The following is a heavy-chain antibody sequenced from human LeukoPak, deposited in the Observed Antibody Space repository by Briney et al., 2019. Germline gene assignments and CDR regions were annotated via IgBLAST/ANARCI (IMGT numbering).Heavy chain of an antibody. V-gene: IGHV3-30*02. Sequence: GSLRLSCAASGFTFNNIAMHWVRQPPAKGREWVEFILYVGSDKFYAPSLKGRLTISRDNSKNTMFLQMDSLRAEDTAVYYCAKDRYDFWTGQYTYYFFDYWGQGTLVTVSS. CDR1: GFTFNNIA. CDR2: ILYVGSDK. D-gene: IGHD3-3*01. CDR3: AKDRYDFWTGQYTYYFFDY. J-gene: IGHJ4*02.